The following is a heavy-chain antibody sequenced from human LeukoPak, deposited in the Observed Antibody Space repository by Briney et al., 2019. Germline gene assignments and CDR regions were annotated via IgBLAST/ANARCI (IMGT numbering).Heavy chain of an antibody. J-gene: IGHJ4*02. Sequence: SETLSLTCTVSGGSISSYYWSWFRQPPGKGLEWIGYIYYSGSTNCNPSLKSRVTISVDTSKNQFSLKLSSVTAAATAVYYCARHRPEGYCSSTSCYGEADVVDYWGQGTLVTVSS. CDR3: ARHRPEGYCSSTSCYGEADVVDY. V-gene: IGHV4-59*08. CDR2: IYYSGST. D-gene: IGHD2-2*01. CDR1: GGSISSYY.